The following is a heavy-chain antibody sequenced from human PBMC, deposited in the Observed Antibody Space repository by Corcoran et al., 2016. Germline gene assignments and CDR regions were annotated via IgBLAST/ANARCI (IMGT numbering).Heavy chain of an antibody. J-gene: IGHJ4*02. CDR3: ARKAVAGYHFDY. V-gene: IGHV4-4*02. Sequence: QVQLQESGPGLVKPSGTLSLTCAVSGGSISSSNWWSWVRQPPGRGLGWIGEIYHSGSTNYNPSLKSRVTISVDQSNNQSSLKLSSVTAADTAVYYCARKAVAGYHFDYWGQGTLVTVSS. CDR2: IYHSGST. D-gene: IGHD6-19*01. CDR1: GGSISSSNW.